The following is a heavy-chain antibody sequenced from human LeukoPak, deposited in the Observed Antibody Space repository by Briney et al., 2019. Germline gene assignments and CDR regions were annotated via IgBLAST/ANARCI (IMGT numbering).Heavy chain of an antibody. CDR3: ARQQWLVLGYFDY. V-gene: IGHV4-39*01. CDR1: GGSISSRNYY. CDR2: IYYSGST. J-gene: IGHJ4*02. Sequence: SETLSLTCTVSGGSISSRNYYWGWIRQPPGKGLEWIGSIYYSGSTYYNPSLKSRVTISVDTSKNQFSLKLSSVTAADTAVYYCARQQWLVLGYFDYWGQGTLVTVSS. D-gene: IGHD6-19*01.